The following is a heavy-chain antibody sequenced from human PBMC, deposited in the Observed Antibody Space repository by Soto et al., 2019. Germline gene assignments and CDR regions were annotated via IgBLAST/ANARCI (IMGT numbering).Heavy chain of an antibody. J-gene: IGHJ6*02. CDR1: GGSMTSYY. CDR3: ARGAVTSVDYGLDV. CDR2: IYTSGGT. D-gene: IGHD4-4*01. Sequence: SETLSLTCSVSGGSMTSYYWSWIRQPAGKGLEWIGRIYTSGGTNYNPSLKSRVTMSRDTSKKQISLKLNSVTAADTAVYYCARGAVTSVDYGLDVWGQGTTVTVSS. V-gene: IGHV4-4*07.